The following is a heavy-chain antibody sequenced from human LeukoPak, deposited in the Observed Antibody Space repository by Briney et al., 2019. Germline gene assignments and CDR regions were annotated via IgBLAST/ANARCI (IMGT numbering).Heavy chain of an antibody. Sequence: GGSLRLSCAASGFTFSSYNMNWVRQAPGKGLEWVSSISTNSYIYYADAVKGRFTISRHNAKNSLYLQMNSLRAEGTAVYYCARGSPYYYDSSGYYQAYDYWGQGTLVTVSS. CDR3: ARGSPYYYDSSGYYQAYDY. CDR2: ISTNSYI. J-gene: IGHJ4*02. V-gene: IGHV3-21*01. CDR1: GFTFSSYN. D-gene: IGHD3-22*01.